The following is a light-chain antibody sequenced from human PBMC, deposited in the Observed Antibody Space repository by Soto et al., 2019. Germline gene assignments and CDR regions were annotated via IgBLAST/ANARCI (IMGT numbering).Light chain of an antibody. CDR2: GAS. CDR3: QHYNNWPPWT. V-gene: IGKV3-15*01. J-gene: IGKJ1*01. CDR1: QSVSSN. Sequence: EIVMTQSPATLSVSPGERATLSCRASQSVSSNLACYQQKPGQAPRLLIYGASTRATGIPARFRGSGSGTEFTLTISSLQSEDFAVYSCQHYNNWPPWTFGQGTKVEIK.